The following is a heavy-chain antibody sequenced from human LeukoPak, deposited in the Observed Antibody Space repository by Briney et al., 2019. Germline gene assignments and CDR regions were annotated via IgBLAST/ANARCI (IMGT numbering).Heavy chain of an antibody. J-gene: IGHJ5*02. Sequence: GESLKISCKGSGYSFTSYWIGWVRQMPGKGLEWMGIIYPGDSDTRYSPSFQGQVTISADKSISTAYLQWSSLKASDTAMYYCARLPQYCSGGSCRNWFGPWGQGTLVTVSS. V-gene: IGHV5-51*01. D-gene: IGHD2-15*01. CDR1: GYSFTSYW. CDR2: IYPGDSDT. CDR3: ARLPQYCSGGSCRNWFGP.